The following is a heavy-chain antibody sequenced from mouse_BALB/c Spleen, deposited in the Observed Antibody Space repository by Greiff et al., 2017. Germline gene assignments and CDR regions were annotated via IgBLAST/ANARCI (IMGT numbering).Heavy chain of an antibody. CDR1: GFTFSSFG. V-gene: IGHV5-17*02. J-gene: IGHJ2*01. Sequence: EVNVVESGGGLVQLGGSRKLSCAASGFTFSSFGMHWVRQAPEKGLEWVAYISSGSSTIYYADTVKGRFTISRDNPKNTLFLQMTSLRSEDTAMYYCARYYGSFDYWGQGTTLTVSS. CDR2: ISSGSSTI. D-gene: IGHD1-1*01. CDR3: ARYYGSFDY.